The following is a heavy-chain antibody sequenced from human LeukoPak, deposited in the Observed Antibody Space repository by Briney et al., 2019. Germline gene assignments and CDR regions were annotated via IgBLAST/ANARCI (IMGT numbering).Heavy chain of an antibody. CDR3: ASGEQLLRGGEFDY. J-gene: IGHJ4*02. Sequence: SETLSLTCTVSGYSISSGYYWGWIRQPPGKGLEWIGSIYHSGSTYYNPSLKSRVTISVDKSKNQFSLKLSSVTAADTAVYYCASGEQLLRGGEFDYWGQGTLVTVSS. D-gene: IGHD6-13*01. CDR1: GYSISSGYY. V-gene: IGHV4-38-2*02. CDR2: IYHSGST.